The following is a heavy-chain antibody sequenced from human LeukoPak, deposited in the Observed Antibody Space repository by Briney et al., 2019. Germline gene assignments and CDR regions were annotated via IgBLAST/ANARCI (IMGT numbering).Heavy chain of an antibody. CDR2: IDPKTGVT. D-gene: IGHD2-15*01. J-gene: IGHJ4*02. CDR1: GGSLNSHI. V-gene: IGHV1-2*02. CDR3: AGRDSYCSGFTCLTAY. Sequence: ASVKVSCKASGGSLNSHIFTWVRQAPGQGLEWVGFIDPKTGVTSSSQNFQGRVTMTRDTPINTAYMELSSLTSDDTAVYYCAGRDSYCSGFTCLTAYWGQGTLVTVSS.